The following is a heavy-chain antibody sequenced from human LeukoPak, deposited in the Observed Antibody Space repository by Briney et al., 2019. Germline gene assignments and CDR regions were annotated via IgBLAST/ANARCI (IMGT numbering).Heavy chain of an antibody. J-gene: IGHJ4*02. V-gene: IGHV1-2*02. CDR2: INPNSGDA. Sequence: ASVKVSCKASGYTFSGYYMHWVRQAPGQGLEWMGWINPNSGDAHFAQHFKGRVTMTTDTSISTIYMEMNSLRSDDTAVFYCARQGSGSYKLDYWGQGALVTVSS. CDR3: ARQGSGSYKLDY. D-gene: IGHD3-10*01. CDR1: GYTFSGYY.